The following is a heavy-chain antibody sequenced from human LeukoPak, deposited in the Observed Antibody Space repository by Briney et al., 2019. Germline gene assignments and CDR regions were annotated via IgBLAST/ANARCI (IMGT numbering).Heavy chain of an antibody. D-gene: IGHD4-11*01. CDR3: AKDAQRGFDYSNSLEY. Sequence: PGGSLRLSCAATGFTFNHDAMHWVRQAPGRGLEWVAVIWSDGTNRYYADSVKGRFTISRDDAGKTVYLQMSSLRPEDTGVYYCAKDAQRGFDYSNSLEYWGQGTPVTVST. CDR2: IWSDGTNR. J-gene: IGHJ4*02. CDR1: GFTFNHDA. V-gene: IGHV3-33*06.